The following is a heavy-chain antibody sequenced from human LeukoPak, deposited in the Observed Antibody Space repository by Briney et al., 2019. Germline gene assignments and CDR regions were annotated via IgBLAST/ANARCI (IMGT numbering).Heavy chain of an antibody. CDR2: ISSSSSYI. Sequence: GGSLRLSCAASGFTFSRYTMKWVREAPGEGLEWFSSISSSSSYIYYADSVKDLFPISKEKPKNLLALQMNSLRAEDTGVDYCARDSTDFDCWGQGTLVTVSS. CDR1: GFTFSRYT. V-gene: IGHV3-21*01. J-gene: IGHJ4*02. CDR3: ARDSTDFDC.